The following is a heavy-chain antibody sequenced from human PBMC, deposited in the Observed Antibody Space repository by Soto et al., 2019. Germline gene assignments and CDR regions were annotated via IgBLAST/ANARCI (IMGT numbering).Heavy chain of an antibody. CDR2: AYYVGTI. D-gene: IGHD3-10*01. V-gene: IGHV4-39*01. CDR3: ARLPLVRGVPA. Sequence: QLHLQESGPGRVKPSETLSLTCSVSGGSISTSGSYWGWVRQAQEKGMEGIGSAYYVGTINYNPSLKRRVAISVDTSKNQFSLTLTSVTAADTAVYYCARLPLVRGVPAWGQGTLVTVSS. CDR1: GGSISTSGSY. J-gene: IGHJ5*02.